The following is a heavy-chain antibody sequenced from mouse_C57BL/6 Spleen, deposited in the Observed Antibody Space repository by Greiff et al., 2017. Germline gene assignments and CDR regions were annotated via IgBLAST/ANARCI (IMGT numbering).Heavy chain of an antibody. CDR1: GYTFTDYE. CDR2: IDPETGGT. V-gene: IGHV1-15*01. CDR3: TRSDGYSFAWFAY. J-gene: IGHJ3*01. Sequence: VQLQQSGAELVRPGASVTLSCKASGYTFTDYEMHWVKQTPVHGLEWIGAIDPETGGTAYNQKFKGKAILTADKSSSTAYMELRSLTSEDSAVYYCTRSDGYSFAWFAYWGQGTLVTVSA. D-gene: IGHD2-3*01.